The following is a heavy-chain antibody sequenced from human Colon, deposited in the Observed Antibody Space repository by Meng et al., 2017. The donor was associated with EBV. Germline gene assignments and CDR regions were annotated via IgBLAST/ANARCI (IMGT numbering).Heavy chain of an antibody. CDR3: ARGPYCGGDCYWFDP. V-gene: IGHV4-30-2*01. Sequence: QLLLQKSDPGLVQPSQSLSLTCAVSGDSISSGDYSWSWIRQPPGQGLEWIGYIYHGGTTYNTSFKSRVTISVDNSKNQFSLRLTSVTAADTAVYYCARGPYCGGDCYWFDPWGQGTLVTVSS. CDR2: IYHGGTT. CDR1: GDSISSGDYS. D-gene: IGHD2-21*02. J-gene: IGHJ5*02.